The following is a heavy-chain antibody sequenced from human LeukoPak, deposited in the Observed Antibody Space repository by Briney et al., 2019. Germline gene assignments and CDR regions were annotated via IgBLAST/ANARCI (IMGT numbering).Heavy chain of an antibody. CDR2: FYHSGST. CDR3: ARHCSGSSLWYFDY. D-gene: IGHD1-26*01. CDR1: GYSISSGYY. V-gene: IGHV4-38-2*02. J-gene: IGHJ4*02. Sequence: SETLSLTCTVSGYSISSGYYWGLIRQPPGKGLEWIGSFYHSGSTYYNPSLKSRVTISVDTSKNQFSLKLNSMTAADTAVYYCARHCSGSSLWYFDYWGQGTLVTVSS.